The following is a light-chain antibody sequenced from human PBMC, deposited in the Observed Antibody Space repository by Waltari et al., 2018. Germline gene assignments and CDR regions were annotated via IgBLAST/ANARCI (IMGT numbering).Light chain of an antibody. J-gene: IGLJ3*02. CDR2: EVS. V-gene: IGLV2-8*01. CDR1: SSDVGGYNF. CDR3: SSYAGSKFWV. Sequence: QSALTQPPSASGSPGQSVTISCTGTSSDVGGYNFFSWFQQRPGKAPNVMIYEVSKRPSGVPDRFSGSKSGNAASLIVSGLQAEDEADYYCSSYAGSKFWVFGGGTKLTVL.